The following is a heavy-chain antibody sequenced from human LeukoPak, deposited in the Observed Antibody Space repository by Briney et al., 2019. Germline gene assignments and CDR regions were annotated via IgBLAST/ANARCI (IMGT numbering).Heavy chain of an antibody. J-gene: IGHJ5*02. CDR3: AKAPSIGDNWFDP. Sequence: GGSLRLSCAASGFTFSSYGMHWVRQAPGKGLEWVAFIRYDGSNKYYADSVKGRFTTSRDNSKNTLYLQMNSRRAEDTAVYYCAKAPSIGDNWFDPWGQGTLVTVSS. CDR1: GFTFSSYG. D-gene: IGHD2-21*01. V-gene: IGHV3-30*02. CDR2: IRYDGSNK.